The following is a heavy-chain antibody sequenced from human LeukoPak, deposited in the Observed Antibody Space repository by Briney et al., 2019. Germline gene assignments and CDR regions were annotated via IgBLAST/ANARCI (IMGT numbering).Heavy chain of an antibody. J-gene: IGHJ4*02. D-gene: IGHD3-10*01. CDR3: AKGGGDLDY. V-gene: IGHV3-23*01. Sequence: GGSLRLSCAVSGCTFSGYAMSWVRQAPGKGLEWVSAISGSGGSTYYADSVKGRFTISRDNSKNTLYLQMNSLRAEDTAVYYCAKGGGDLDYWGQGTLVTVSS. CDR2: ISGSGGST. CDR1: GCTFSGYA.